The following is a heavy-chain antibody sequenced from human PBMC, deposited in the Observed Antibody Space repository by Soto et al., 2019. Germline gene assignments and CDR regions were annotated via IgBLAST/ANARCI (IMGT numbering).Heavy chain of an antibody. CDR1: GFQFNNFA. CDR2: LSGSGLST. D-gene: IGHD3-22*01. J-gene: IGHJ6*02. CDR3: AKDRGTNYYFYGMDV. Sequence: SLRLPWASCGFQFNNFAIIWVSQAPGKGLEWVSALSGSGLSTHYADSVKGRFTISRDNSKNTLYLQMNSLRAEDTALYYCAKDRGTNYYFYGMDVWGHGTTVTVSS. V-gene: IGHV3-23*01.